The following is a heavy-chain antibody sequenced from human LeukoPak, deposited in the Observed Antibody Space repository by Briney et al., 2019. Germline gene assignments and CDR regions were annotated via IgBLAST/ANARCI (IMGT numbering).Heavy chain of an antibody. CDR2: INPSGGST. J-gene: IGHJ4*02. D-gene: IGHD3-22*01. CDR1: GYTFTGYY. CDR3: ARVDSSGYSYFDY. V-gene: IGHV1-46*01. Sequence: GASVKVSCKASGYTFTGYYMHWVRQAPGQGLEWMGIINPSGGSTSYAQKFQGRVTMTRDMSTSTVYMELSSLRSEDTAVYYCARVDSSGYSYFDYWGQGTLVTVSS.